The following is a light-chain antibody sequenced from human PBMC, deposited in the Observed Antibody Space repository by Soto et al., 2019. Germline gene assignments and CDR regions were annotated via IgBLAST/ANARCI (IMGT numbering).Light chain of an antibody. CDR2: EVS. Sequence: QSALTQPPSASGSPGQSVTISCTGTSSDVGSYRFVSWYQQHPGKAPKVMIYEVSNRPSGVSDRFSGSKSGNTASLTISGLQAEDEADYYCSSYVGATTRVFGTGTKLTVL. CDR1: SSDVGSYRF. V-gene: IGLV2-8*01. J-gene: IGLJ1*01. CDR3: SSYVGATTRV.